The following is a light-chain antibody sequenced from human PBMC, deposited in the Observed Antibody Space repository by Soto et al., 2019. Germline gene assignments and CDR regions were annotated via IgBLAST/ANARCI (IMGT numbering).Light chain of an antibody. V-gene: IGLV1-40*01. J-gene: IGLJ3*02. CDR3: LLSHGRARV. CDR2: SNT. CDR1: SSNIGPGYD. Sequence: QSVLTQPPSVSGAPGQRVTISCTGSSSNIGPGYDVHWYQQLPGTAPKLLIYSNTNRPSGVPDRFSGSRSGTSASLAITGLQAEDEADYYCLLSHGRARVFGGGTKVTVL.